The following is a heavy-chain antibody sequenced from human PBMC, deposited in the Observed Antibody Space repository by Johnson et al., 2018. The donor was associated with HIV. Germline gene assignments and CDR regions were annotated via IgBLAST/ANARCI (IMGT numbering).Heavy chain of an antibody. V-gene: IGHV3-30*02. Sequence: QEQLVESGGGVVQPGGSLRLSCAASGFTFSSYGMHWVRQAPGKGLEWVAFIRYDGSNKYYGDSVKGRFTISRENSKNTLYLQMNSLRAEDTAVYYCAKVGATVVTPRGEAFDIWGQGAMVTVSS. CDR3: AKVGATVVTPRGEAFDI. D-gene: IGHD4-23*01. CDR2: IRYDGSNK. CDR1: GFTFSSYG. J-gene: IGHJ3*02.